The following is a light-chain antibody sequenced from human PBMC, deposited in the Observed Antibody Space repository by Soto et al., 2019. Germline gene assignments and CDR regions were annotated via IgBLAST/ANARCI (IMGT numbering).Light chain of an antibody. V-gene: IGKV3-15*01. CDR1: QSVSSN. J-gene: IGKJ1*01. CDR3: QQYNNWPPDRT. CDR2: VAS. Sequence: EIVMTQSPATLSVSPGERATLSCRASQSVSSNLAWYQQKPGQAPRLLIYVASTRATGIPARLSGSGSGTEFTLTISSLQSEDFEIYFCQQYNNWPPDRTFGQGTKVEIK.